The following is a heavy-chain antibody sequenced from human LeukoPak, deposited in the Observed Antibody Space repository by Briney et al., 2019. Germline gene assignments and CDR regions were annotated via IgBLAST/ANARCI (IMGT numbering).Heavy chain of an antibody. Sequence: SETLSLTCTVSGDSISSCYWSWIRQPPGKGLEWIGYVYYIGSTNYNPSLKSRVTISVDTSNNQFSLKLSSVTAADTAVYYCARDYAFDIWGQGTMVTVSS. V-gene: IGHV4-59*01. CDR3: ARDYAFDI. J-gene: IGHJ3*02. CDR1: GDSISSCY. CDR2: VYYIGST.